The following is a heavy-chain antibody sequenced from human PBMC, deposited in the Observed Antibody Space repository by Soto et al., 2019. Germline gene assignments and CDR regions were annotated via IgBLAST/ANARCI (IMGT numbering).Heavy chain of an antibody. Sequence: QVQLQESGPGLVKPSQTLSLTCTVSGGSISSDDYYWSWIRQHPGRGLEWIGYIYHSGSTFYSPSLRSRVTISVDTSENQFSLKLSAVTAADTSGYYCARTSYDRRGYLGHIDNWGQGTLVTVSS. V-gene: IGHV4-31*03. CDR2: IYHSGST. J-gene: IGHJ4*02. CDR3: ARTSYDRRGYLGHIDN. CDR1: GGSISSDDYY. D-gene: IGHD3-22*01.